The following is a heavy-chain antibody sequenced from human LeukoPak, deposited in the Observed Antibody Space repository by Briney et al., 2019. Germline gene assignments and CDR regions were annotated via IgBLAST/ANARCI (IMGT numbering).Heavy chain of an antibody. CDR1: GYTFTNYG. Sequence: GASVKVSRKASGYTFTNYGISWVRQAPGQGLEWMGWISAYNGNTNYAQKLQGRVTMTTDTSTSTAYMELRSLRSDDTALYYCAREVGYCTSTSCPLYYFDYWGQGTLVTVSS. V-gene: IGHV1-18*01. D-gene: IGHD2-2*01. J-gene: IGHJ4*02. CDR2: ISAYNGNT. CDR3: AREVGYCTSTSCPLYYFDY.